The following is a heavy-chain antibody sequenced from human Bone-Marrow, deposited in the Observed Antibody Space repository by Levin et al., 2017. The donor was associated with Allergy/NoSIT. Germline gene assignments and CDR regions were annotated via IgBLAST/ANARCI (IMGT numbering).Heavy chain of an antibody. V-gene: IGHV3-30*03. CDR1: GFTFSNYG. D-gene: IGHD2-8*01. CDR3: ARDLDVVLPSVPYYGMDV. J-gene: IGHJ6*02. CDR2: ISYDGNNK. Sequence: GGSLRLSCAASGFTFSNYGMHWVRQAPGKGLEWVAVISYDGNNKFYADSVKGRFAVSRDNSKNTLNLQMSSLRADDTAVYYCARDLDVVLPSVPYYGMDVWGQGTTVTVSS.